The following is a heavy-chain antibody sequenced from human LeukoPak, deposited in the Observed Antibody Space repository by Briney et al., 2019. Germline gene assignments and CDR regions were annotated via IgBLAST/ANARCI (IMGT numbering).Heavy chain of an antibody. V-gene: IGHV3-53*01. CDR2: IYSGGST. D-gene: IGHD1-14*01. CDR1: GFTVSSNS. J-gene: IGHJ6*02. CDR3: ARAFRITGDYHYYGMDV. Sequence: GGSLRLSCAASGFTVSSNSMSWVRQAPGRGLEWVSVIYSGGSTYYADSVKGRFTISRDNSKNTLYLQMNSLRAEDTAVYYCARAFRITGDYHYYGMDVWGQGTTVTVSS.